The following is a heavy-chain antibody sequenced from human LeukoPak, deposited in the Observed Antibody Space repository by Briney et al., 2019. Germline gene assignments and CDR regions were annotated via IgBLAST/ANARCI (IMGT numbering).Heavy chain of an antibody. V-gene: IGHV4-34*01. CDR3: ASCRGSTSCSDY. D-gene: IGHD2-2*01. J-gene: IGHJ4*02. CDR2: INHSGST. Sequence: SETLSLTCAVYGGSFSGYYWSWIRQPPGKGLEWIGEINHSGSTNYNPSLKSRVTISVDTSKNQFSLKLSSVTAADTAVYYCASCRGSTSCSDYWGQGTLVTVSS. CDR1: GGSFSGYY.